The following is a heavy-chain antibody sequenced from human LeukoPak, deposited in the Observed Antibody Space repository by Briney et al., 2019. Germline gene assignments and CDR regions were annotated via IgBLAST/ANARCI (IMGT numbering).Heavy chain of an antibody. CDR2: ISSGTVI. CDR3: ARDYNC. D-gene: IGHD3-10*01. V-gene: IGHV3-11*01. J-gene: IGHJ4*02. CDR1: GFTFTDYY. Sequence: GGSLRLSCAASGFTFTDYYMSWIRQAPGKGLEWVSYISSGTVIYYGDSVKGRFTISRDNAKKSLYLQMNGLRAEDTAVYYCARDYNCWGQGTLVTVSS.